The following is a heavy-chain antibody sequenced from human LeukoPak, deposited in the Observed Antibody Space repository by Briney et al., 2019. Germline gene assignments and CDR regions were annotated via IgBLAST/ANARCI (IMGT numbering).Heavy chain of an antibody. CDR3: ARDVGGSLDY. J-gene: IGHJ4*02. CDR1: GFTFSTYW. V-gene: IGHV3-7*01. D-gene: IGHD1-26*01. Sequence: WGSLRLSCAASGFTFSTYWMAWVRQAPGKGLEWVANIKEDESAKRQADSVKGRFTISRDNAQNSVYLQMSSLRGEDTAVYYCARDVGGSLDYWGQGTLVTVS. CDR2: IKEDESAK.